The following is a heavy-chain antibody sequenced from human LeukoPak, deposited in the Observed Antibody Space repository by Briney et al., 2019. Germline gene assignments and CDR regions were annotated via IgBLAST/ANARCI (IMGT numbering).Heavy chain of an antibody. CDR1: GFTFSSYA. Sequence: GGTLRLSCAASGFTFSSYAMHWVRQAPGKGLEWVAVISYDGSNKYYADSVKGRFTISRDNSKNTLYLQMNSLRPEDTAVYHCARGGAGNYYHYYMDVWGKGTTVTVSS. D-gene: IGHD6-19*01. CDR3: ARGGAGNYYHYYMDV. J-gene: IGHJ6*03. V-gene: IGHV3-30*04. CDR2: ISYDGSNK.